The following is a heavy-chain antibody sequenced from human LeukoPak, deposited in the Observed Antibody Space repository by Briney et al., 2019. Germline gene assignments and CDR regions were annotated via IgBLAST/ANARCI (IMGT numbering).Heavy chain of an antibody. CDR1: GFTFSSYE. Sequence: GGSLRLSCAASGFTFSSYEMNWVRQAPGKGLEWVSYISSSGSTIYYADSVKGRFTISRDNAKNSLYLQMNSLRAEDTAVYYCARASDYGDYSRFDPWGQGTLVTVSS. J-gene: IGHJ5*02. CDR2: ISSSGSTI. V-gene: IGHV3-48*03. CDR3: ARASDYGDYSRFDP. D-gene: IGHD4-17*01.